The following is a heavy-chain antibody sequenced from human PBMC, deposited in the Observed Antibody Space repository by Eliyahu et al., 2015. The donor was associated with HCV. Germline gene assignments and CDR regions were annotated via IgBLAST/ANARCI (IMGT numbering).Heavy chain of an antibody. CDR3: ATVKDYTKYSDY. CDR2: XYPXDSET. V-gene: IGHV5-51*03. J-gene: IGHJ4*02. Sequence: VQLVQSGPEMKKPGESLKISXKXSGYTXSRVWIGWVRQMPXKGLEWMGIXYPXDSETRYSPSFQGQVSISVDTSITTAYLQWSSLQAADSAIYYCATVKDYTKYSDYWGQGTLVTVSS. CDR1: GYTXSRVW. D-gene: IGHD4-11*01.